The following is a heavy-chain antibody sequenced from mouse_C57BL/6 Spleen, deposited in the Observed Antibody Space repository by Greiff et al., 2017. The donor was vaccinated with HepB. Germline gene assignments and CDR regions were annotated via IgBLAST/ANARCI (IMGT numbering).Heavy chain of an antibody. D-gene: IGHD1-1*01. CDR2: IYPGDGDT. Sequence: QVQLQQSGPELVKPGASVKISCKASGYAFSSSWMNWVKQRPGKGLEWIGRIYPGDGDTNYNGKFKGKATLTADKSSSTAYMQRSSLTSEDSAVYFCARETTVHYAMDYWGQGTSVTVSS. V-gene: IGHV1-82*01. CDR1: GYAFSSSW. CDR3: ARETTVHYAMDY. J-gene: IGHJ4*01.